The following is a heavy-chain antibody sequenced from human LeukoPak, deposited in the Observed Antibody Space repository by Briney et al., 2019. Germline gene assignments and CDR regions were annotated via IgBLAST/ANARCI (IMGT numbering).Heavy chain of an antibody. CDR1: GYTFTGYY. D-gene: IGHD4-11*01. CDR2: INPNTAGT. V-gene: IGHV1-2*02. J-gene: IGHJ6*03. Sequence: GASVKVSCKASGYTFTGYYFHWVRQAPRQRLKCMGWINPNTAGTNYAQKFLGGVTLTWDTSISTAYMELNRLTSDDTAVYYCATSAGDYRAGHYYYMGVWGKGTSVTVSS. CDR3: ATSAGDYRAGHYYYMGV.